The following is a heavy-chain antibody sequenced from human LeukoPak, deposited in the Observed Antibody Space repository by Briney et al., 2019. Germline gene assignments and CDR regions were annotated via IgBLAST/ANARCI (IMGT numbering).Heavy chain of an antibody. CDR1: GFTVSSNY. CDR3: ARGWLHSHFDY. J-gene: IGHJ4*02. V-gene: IGHV3-53*01. D-gene: IGHD5-24*01. Sequence: GGSLRLSCAASGFTVSSNYMSWVRQAPGKGLEWVSVIYSGGSTYYAGSVKGRFTISRDNSKNTLYLQMNSLRAEDTAVYYCARGWLHSHFDYWGQGTLVTVSS. CDR2: IYSGGST.